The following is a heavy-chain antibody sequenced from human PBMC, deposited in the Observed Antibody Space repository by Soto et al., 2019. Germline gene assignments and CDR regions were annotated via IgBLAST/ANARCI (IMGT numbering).Heavy chain of an antibody. D-gene: IGHD4-17*01. J-gene: IGHJ1*01. V-gene: IGHV1-18*04. CDR1: VYTFTSYG. CDR3: AASAGNTVTRAEYFQH. CDR2: ISAYNGNT. Sequence: XSVKVSCKASVYTFTSYGISWVRQAPGQGLEWMGWISAYNGNTNYAQKLQGRVTMTTDTSTSTAYMELRSLRSDDTAVYYCAASAGNTVTRAEYFQHWGQGTLVTTSS.